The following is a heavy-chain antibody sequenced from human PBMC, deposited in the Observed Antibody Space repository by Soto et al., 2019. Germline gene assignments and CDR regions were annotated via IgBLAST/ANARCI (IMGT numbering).Heavy chain of an antibody. V-gene: IGHV4-30-4*01. CDR3: ARGGDIVLVPAAKVWFAP. Sequence: SETLSLTCTVSGGSISSGDYYWSWIRQPPGKGLEWIGYIYYSGSTYYNPSLKSRVTISVDTSKNQFSLKLSSVTAADTAVYNCARGGDIVLVPAAKVWFAPWGQGTLVAVSS. CDR2: IYYSGST. J-gene: IGHJ5*02. D-gene: IGHD2-2*01. CDR1: GGSISSGDYY.